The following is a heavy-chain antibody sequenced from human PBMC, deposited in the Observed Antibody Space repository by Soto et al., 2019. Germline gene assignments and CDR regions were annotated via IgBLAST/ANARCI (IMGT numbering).Heavy chain of an antibody. D-gene: IGHD5-12*01. CDR3: AEGSIEYSASVDN. J-gene: IGHJ4*02. V-gene: IGHV3-23*01. Sequence: EVQLLESGGGLVQPGGSLRLSCAASGFSFSSYAMVWVRQAPGKGLEWISVISARGGSLYFADSVKGRFTISRDNSKNVLSLEMNSLRAEDTATYFRAEGSIEYSASVDNWGQGTLVVVSS. CDR1: GFSFSSYA. CDR2: ISARGGSL.